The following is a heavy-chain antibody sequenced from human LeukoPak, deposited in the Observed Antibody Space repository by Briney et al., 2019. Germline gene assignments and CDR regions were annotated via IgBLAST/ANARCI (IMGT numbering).Heavy chain of an antibody. J-gene: IGHJ2*01. CDR2: FYPGDSDT. Sequence: PGESLKISCKCSGYNFASYWIGWVRQMPGKGLEWMGIFYPGDSDTRYSPAFQGQVTMSADKSINTAYLQWTSLKASDTAMYYCARQKAYDRYFDLWGRRTLVTVSS. CDR3: ARQKAYDRYFDL. D-gene: IGHD3-3*01. V-gene: IGHV5-51*01. CDR1: GYNFASYW.